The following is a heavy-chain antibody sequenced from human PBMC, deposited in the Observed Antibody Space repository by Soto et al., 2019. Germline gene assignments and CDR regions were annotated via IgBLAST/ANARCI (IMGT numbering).Heavy chain of an antibody. Sequence: GGSLRLSGAASGFTFSSYWMSWVRQAPGKGLEWVANIKQDGSEKYYVDSVKGRFTISRDNAKNSLYLQMNSLRAEDTAVYYCAREGNEFYDILTGYYIDAFAIWGQGTMVTVSS. D-gene: IGHD3-9*01. CDR1: GFTFSSYW. CDR3: AREGNEFYDILTGYYIDAFAI. V-gene: IGHV3-7*01. CDR2: IKQDGSEK. J-gene: IGHJ3*02.